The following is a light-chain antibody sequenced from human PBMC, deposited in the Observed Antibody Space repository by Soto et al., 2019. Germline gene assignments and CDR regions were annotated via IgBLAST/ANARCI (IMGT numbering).Light chain of an antibody. J-gene: IGKJ4*01. CDR2: DAS. CDR1: QSISSW. CDR3: QQYNSYSL. V-gene: IGKV1-5*01. Sequence: DIQMTQSPSTLSASVGDRVTITCRASQSISSWLAWYQQKPGKAPKLLIYDASSSESGVPSRFSGSGSGTEFTLTISSLQPDDFATYYCQQYNSYSLFGGGTKVEIK.